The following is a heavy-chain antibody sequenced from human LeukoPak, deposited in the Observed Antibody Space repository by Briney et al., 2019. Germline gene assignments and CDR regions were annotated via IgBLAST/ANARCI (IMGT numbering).Heavy chain of an antibody. Sequence: PSETLSLTCAVSGGSISNVNYHWGWIRQPPGKGLEWIGSIYYSGSTFYKPSLKSRVTISIDTSKNQFSLKLSSVTAADTAVYYCATVDRGDDAFDIWGQGTMVTVSS. D-gene: IGHD1-14*01. CDR1: GGSISNVNYH. CDR2: IYYSGST. CDR3: ATVDRGDDAFDI. J-gene: IGHJ3*02. V-gene: IGHV4-39*01.